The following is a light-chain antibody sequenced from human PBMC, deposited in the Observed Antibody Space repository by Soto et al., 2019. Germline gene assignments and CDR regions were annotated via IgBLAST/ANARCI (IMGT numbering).Light chain of an antibody. CDR3: RSFVSRLFEEV. J-gene: IGLJ1*01. V-gene: IGLV1-40*01. CDR1: SSNLGANYD. CDR2: GNN. Sequence: QSVLTQPPSVSGAPGQRVTISCTGSSSNLGANYDVHWYQQQLPGTAPKLLIYGNNNRPSGVPDRFSGSKSGSSASLAITGLQPEDEADYDCRSFVSRLFEEVFGTGTKVTVL.